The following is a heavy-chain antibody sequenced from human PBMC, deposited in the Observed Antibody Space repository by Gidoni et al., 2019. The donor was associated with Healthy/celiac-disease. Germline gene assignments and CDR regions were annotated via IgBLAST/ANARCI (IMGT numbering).Heavy chain of an antibody. CDR1: GFTFSSYA. V-gene: IGHV3-23*01. CDR3: AVFDGDYLYYYYGMDV. Sequence: EVQLLESGGGLVQPGGSLRLSCAASGFTFSSYAMSWVRQAPGKGLEWVSAISGSGGSTYYADSVKGRFTISRDNSKNTLYLQMNSLRAEDTAVYYCAVFDGDYLYYYYGMDVWGQGTTVTVSS. J-gene: IGHJ6*02. CDR2: ISGSGGST. D-gene: IGHD4-17*01.